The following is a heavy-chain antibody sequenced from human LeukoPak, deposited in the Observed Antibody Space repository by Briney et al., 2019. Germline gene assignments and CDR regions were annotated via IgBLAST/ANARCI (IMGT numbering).Heavy chain of an antibody. D-gene: IGHD3-22*01. CDR2: NVVGSGNT. V-gene: IGHV1-58*01. Sequence: SVKVSCKASGFTFTSSAVQWVRQARGQRLEWIGWNVVGSGNTNYAQKFQERVTITRDMSTSTAYMELSSLRSEDTAVYYCAADPYYYDSSGYSFDYWGQGTLVTVSS. CDR1: GFTFTSSA. CDR3: AADPYYYDSSGYSFDY. J-gene: IGHJ4*02.